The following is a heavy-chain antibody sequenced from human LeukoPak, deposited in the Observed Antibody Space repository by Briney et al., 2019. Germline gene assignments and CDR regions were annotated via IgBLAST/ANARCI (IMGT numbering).Heavy chain of an antibody. V-gene: IGHV3-23*01. CDR2: ISGSGGST. D-gene: IGHD2-15*01. Sequence: GGSLRLSCAASGFTFSSYGMSWVRQAPGKGLEWVSAISGSGGSTYYADSVKGRFTISRDNSKNTLYLQMNSLRAEDTAVYYCAKDSHCSGGSCYSGWFDPWGQGTLVTVSS. CDR3: AKDSHCSGGSCYSGWFDP. CDR1: GFTFSSYG. J-gene: IGHJ5*02.